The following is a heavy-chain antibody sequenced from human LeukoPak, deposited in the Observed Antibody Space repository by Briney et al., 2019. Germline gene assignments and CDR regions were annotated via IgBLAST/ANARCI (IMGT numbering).Heavy chain of an antibody. D-gene: IGHD1-26*01. Sequence: GGSLRLSCGASGFTFNAYTMHWVRQVPGKGLEWVSSMSSSRDYVFYADSVKGRFTIFRDNANQSLDLEMSSLRGEDTAIYYCARGLVGAAFDYWGRGTLVSVSS. V-gene: IGHV3-21*01. J-gene: IGHJ4*02. CDR1: GFTFNAYT. CDR2: MSSSRDYV. CDR3: ARGLVGAAFDY.